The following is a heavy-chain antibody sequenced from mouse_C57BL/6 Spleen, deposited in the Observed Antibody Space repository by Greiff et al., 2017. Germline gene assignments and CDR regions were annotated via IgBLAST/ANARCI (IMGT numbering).Heavy chain of an antibody. CDR3: ARAPPYYGSSWDFDV. J-gene: IGHJ1*03. V-gene: IGHV3-8*01. Sequence: EVKLVESGPGLAKPSQTLSLTCSVTGYSITSDYWNWIRKFPGNKLEYMGYISYSGSTYYNPSLKSRISITRDTSKNQYYLQLNSVTTEDTATYYCARAPPYYGSSWDFDVWGTGTTVTVSS. D-gene: IGHD1-1*01. CDR2: ISYSGST. CDR1: GYSITSDY.